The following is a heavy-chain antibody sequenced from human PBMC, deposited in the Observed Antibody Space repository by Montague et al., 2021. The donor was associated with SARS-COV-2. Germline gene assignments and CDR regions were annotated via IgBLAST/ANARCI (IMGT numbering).Heavy chain of an antibody. D-gene: IGHD3-3*01. J-gene: IGHJ6*02. V-gene: IGHV4-59*01. Sequence: SETLSLTCTVSDGSISSYYWSWIRQPPGKGLEWIGYIYYSGSTNYNPSLKSRVTISVDTSKNQFSLKLSSVTAAVTAVYYCARDKPDYDFWPGYGMDVWGQGTTVTVSS. CDR2: IYYSGST. CDR1: DGSISSYY. CDR3: ARDKPDYDFWPGYGMDV.